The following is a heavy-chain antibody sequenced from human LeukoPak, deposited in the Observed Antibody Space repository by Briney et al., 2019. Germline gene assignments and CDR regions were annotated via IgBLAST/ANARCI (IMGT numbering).Heavy chain of an antibody. J-gene: IGHJ4*02. Sequence: GGSLRLSCAASGFTFSSYAMHWVRQAPGKGLEWVAVISYDGSNKYYADSVKDRFTISRGNSKNTLYLQMNSLRAEDTAMYYCARRAGDYSHPYDYWGQGTLVTVSS. D-gene: IGHD3-22*01. CDR3: ARRAGDYSHPYDY. CDR2: ISYDGSNK. CDR1: GFTFSSYA. V-gene: IGHV3-30*04.